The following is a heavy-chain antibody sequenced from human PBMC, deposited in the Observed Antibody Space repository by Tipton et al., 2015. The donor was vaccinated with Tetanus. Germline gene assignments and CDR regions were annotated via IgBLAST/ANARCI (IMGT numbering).Heavy chain of an antibody. D-gene: IGHD2-21*02. CDR1: GFTFSNYW. CDR3: ARVHTPGLLGRYPFDS. V-gene: IGHV3-7*01. J-gene: IGHJ4*02. Sequence: SLRLSCAASGFTFSNYWMHWVRQAPGKGLEWVANIRQDGSEKYYSDSVKGRFIISRANAKNSLYLQMNSLRADDTAVYFCARVHTPGLLGRYPFDSWGQGTLVTVSS. CDR2: IRQDGSEK.